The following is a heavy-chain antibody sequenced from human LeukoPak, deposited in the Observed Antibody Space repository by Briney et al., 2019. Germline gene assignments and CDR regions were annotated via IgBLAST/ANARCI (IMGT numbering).Heavy chain of an antibody. CDR2: VKSKSDGGTI. CDR1: GFSFIKGW. Sequence: GGSLRLSCTASGFSFIKGWMSWVRQAPGKGLEWVGRVKSKSDGGTIDYGAPVKGRFTISRDDSKNMLYLQMNSLQTEDTAVYYCTTDRGIAVRPLFDYWGQGTLVTVSS. V-gene: IGHV3-15*01. CDR3: TTDRGIAVRPLFDY. D-gene: IGHD6-19*01. J-gene: IGHJ4*02.